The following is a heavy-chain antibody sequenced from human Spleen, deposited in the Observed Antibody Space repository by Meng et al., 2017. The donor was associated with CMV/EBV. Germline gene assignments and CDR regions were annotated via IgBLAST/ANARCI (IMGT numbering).Heavy chain of an antibody. Sequence: GESLKISCAASGFSFDSNAMSWVRQAPGRGLEWVSTISGGAGNAYYADSVKGRFTLSRDNSKRTLHLHMNNLRAEDTAVYYCVRGSWLALWAQGTMVTVSS. CDR3: VRGSWLAL. J-gene: IGHJ3*01. CDR2: ISGGAGNA. D-gene: IGHD3-9*01. V-gene: IGHV3-23*01. CDR1: GFSFDSNA.